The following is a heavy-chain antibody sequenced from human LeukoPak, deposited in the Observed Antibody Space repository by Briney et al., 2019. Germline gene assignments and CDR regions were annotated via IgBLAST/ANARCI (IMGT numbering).Heavy chain of an antibody. J-gene: IGHJ4*02. CDR1: AYSISSGYY. CDR3: ARAYSGSSGVFEY. Sequence: PSETLSLTCAVSAYSISSGYYWGWIRQPPGKGLEWIGSIYHSGSTYYNPSLKSRVTISVDTSKNQFSLKLSSVTAADTAVYYCARAYSGSSGVFEYWGQGTLVTVSS. CDR2: IYHSGST. D-gene: IGHD3-10*01. V-gene: IGHV4-38-2*01.